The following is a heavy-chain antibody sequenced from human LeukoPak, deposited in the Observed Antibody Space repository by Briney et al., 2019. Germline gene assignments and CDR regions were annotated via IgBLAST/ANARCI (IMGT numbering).Heavy chain of an antibody. CDR2: INPNSGGT. Sequence: GASVKVSCKTSGYTFTDYYIHWVRQAPGQGLEWMGWINPNSGGTNYAQKFQGRVTMTRDTSISTAYMELNGLRSDDTAVYYCARDLELWGQGTLVAVSS. CDR3: ARDLEL. V-gene: IGHV1-2*02. CDR1: GYTFTDYY. J-gene: IGHJ5*02.